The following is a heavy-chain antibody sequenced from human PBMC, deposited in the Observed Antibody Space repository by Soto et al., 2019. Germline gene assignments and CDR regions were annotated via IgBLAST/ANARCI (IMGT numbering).Heavy chain of an antibody. CDR3: ARGCSGWKALNCIDP. CDR2: NNNRADT. J-gene: IGHJ5*02. V-gene: IGHV4-31*02. CDR1: CASIDNNGYS. D-gene: IGHD6-19*01. Sequence: PQTASLACAVYCASIDNNGYSWTWIRQHPGKGLEWIGTNNNRADTYYNPSLNSRLTISLDTSQNHFSLRLNAVTAADTDIYYCARGCSGWKALNCIDPWGKGIMVTVFS.